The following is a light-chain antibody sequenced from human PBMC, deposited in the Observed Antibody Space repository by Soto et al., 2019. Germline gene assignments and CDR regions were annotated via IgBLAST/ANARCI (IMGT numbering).Light chain of an antibody. CDR2: DAS. V-gene: IGKV1-5*01. Sequence: IQMTQSPSALSASVGDRATITCRASQSISSWLAWYQQKPGEAPKPLIYDASSLESGVPSRFSGSGSGTEFTLTISGLQPDDFATYYCQQYDTYWTFGQGTKVDIK. CDR3: QQYDTYWT. CDR1: QSISSW. J-gene: IGKJ1*01.